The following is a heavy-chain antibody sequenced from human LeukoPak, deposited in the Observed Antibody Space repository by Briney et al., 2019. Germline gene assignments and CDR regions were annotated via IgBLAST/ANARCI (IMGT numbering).Heavy chain of an antibody. Sequence: PRGCLRLSCAASGFAFSSYWISSGSQTPGGGLEWVSNIKQDVSMKYNVESVRGGFTISRDNPKTSLYLQTNSLRVEDTAVYYCARDPSGGWNLNYHSYMDAWGKGTTVTISS. D-gene: IGHD1-7*01. V-gene: IGHV3-7*01. CDR1: GFAFSSYW. CDR3: ARDPSGGWNLNYHSYMDA. CDR2: IKQDVSMK. J-gene: IGHJ6*03.